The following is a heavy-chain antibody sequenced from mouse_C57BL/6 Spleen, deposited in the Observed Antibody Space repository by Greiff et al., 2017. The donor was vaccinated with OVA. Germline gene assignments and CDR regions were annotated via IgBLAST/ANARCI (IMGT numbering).Heavy chain of an antibody. CDR2: IDPEDGDN. CDR3: TTYSNPFAY. Sequence: VQLQQPGAELVRPGASVKLSCTASGFNIKDYYMHWVKQRPEQGLEWIGRIDPEDGDNEYAPKFQGKANMTADTSSNTAYLQLSSLTSEDTAVYYCTTYSNPFAYWGQGTLVTVSA. J-gene: IGHJ3*01. D-gene: IGHD2-5*01. CDR1: GFNIKDYY. V-gene: IGHV14-1*01.